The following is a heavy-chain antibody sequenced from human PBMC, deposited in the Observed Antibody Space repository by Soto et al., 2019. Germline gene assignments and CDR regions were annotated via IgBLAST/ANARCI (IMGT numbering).Heavy chain of an antibody. CDR3: ARDNHDFWNQMLIDY. Sequence: GGSLRLSCAASGFTFSSYGMHWVRQAPGKGLEWVAVIWYDGSNKYYADSVKGRFTISRDNSKNTLYLQMNSLRAEDTAVYYCARDNHDFWNQMLIDYWGQGTLVTVSS. CDR1: GFTFSSYG. J-gene: IGHJ4*02. CDR2: IWYDGSNK. V-gene: IGHV3-33*01. D-gene: IGHD3-3*01.